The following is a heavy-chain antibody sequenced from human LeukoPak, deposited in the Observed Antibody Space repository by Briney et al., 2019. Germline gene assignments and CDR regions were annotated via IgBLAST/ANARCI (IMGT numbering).Heavy chain of an antibody. V-gene: IGHV4-34*01. Sequence: PSETLSLTCAVYGGSFSGYYWSWIRQPPGKGLEWIGEINHSGSTNYNPSLKSRVTISVDTSKNQFSLKLSSVTAADTAVYYCARGGYDSSGYYSDYWGQGTPVTVSS. CDR2: INHSGST. CDR3: ARGGYDSSGYYSDY. CDR1: GGSFSGYY. J-gene: IGHJ4*02. D-gene: IGHD3-22*01.